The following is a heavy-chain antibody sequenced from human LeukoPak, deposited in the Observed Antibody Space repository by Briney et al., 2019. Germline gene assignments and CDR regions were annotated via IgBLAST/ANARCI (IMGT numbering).Heavy chain of an antibody. Sequence: SVKVSCKASGGTFSSYAISWARQAPGQGLEWMGGIIPIFGTANYAQKFQGRVTITADESTSTAYMELSSLRSEDTAVYYCARGRIDYDILTGYYHSNWFDPWGQGTLVTVSS. CDR3: ARGRIDYDILTGYYHSNWFDP. D-gene: IGHD3-9*01. CDR1: GGTFSSYA. J-gene: IGHJ5*02. CDR2: IIPIFGTA. V-gene: IGHV1-69*13.